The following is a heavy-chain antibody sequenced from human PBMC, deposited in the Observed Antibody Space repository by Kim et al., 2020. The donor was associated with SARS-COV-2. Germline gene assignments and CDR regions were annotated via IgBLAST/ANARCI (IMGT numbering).Heavy chain of an antibody. Sequence: VKGRFTISRDNSKNTLFLQMNSLRAEDTAVYYCAKDVRGYCSGDSCYSIDYWGQGTLVTVSS. D-gene: IGHD2-15*01. CDR3: AKDVRGYCSGDSCYSIDY. V-gene: IGHV3-23*01. J-gene: IGHJ4*02.